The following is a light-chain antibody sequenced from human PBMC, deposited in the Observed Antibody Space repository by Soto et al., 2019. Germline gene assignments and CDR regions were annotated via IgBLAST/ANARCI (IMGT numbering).Light chain of an antibody. Sequence: QSVLTQPPSATGTPGQTVTVSCSGRGSGIGGNTVSWYQQLPGTAPRLLIHSNDRRPSGVPDRFSGSKSGASASLAISGLQSEDEADYYCATWDDSLDGPVFGGGPKLTVL. J-gene: IGLJ3*02. CDR1: GSGIGGNT. CDR3: ATWDDSLDGPV. V-gene: IGLV1-44*01. CDR2: SND.